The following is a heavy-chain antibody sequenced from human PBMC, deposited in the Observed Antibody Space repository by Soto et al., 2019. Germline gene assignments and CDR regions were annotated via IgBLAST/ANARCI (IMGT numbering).Heavy chain of an antibody. V-gene: IGHV1-69*01. Sequence: QVQLVQSGAEVKKPGSSVKVSCKASGGTFSSYAISWVRQAPGQGLEWMGGIIPIFGTAKYAQKFQGRVTITADESTSTAYMELSRLRSEDTAVYYCATSSAYSSGWYQFQHWGQGTLVTVSS. CDR2: IIPIFGTA. D-gene: IGHD6-19*01. CDR1: GGTFSSYA. CDR3: ATSSAYSSGWYQFQH. J-gene: IGHJ1*01.